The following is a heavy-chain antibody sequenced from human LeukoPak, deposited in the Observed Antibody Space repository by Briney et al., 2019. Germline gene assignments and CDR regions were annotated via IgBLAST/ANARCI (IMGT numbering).Heavy chain of an antibody. J-gene: IGHJ4*02. Sequence: GASVKVSCKASGGTFSSYAINWVRQATGQGLEWMGWMNPNSGNTGYAQKFQGRVTMTRNTSISTAYMELSSLRSEDTAVYYCARGWVPRDGYNFDYWGQGTLVTVSS. CDR1: GGTFSSYA. CDR2: MNPNSGNT. CDR3: ARGWVPRDGYNFDY. V-gene: IGHV1-8*02. D-gene: IGHD5-24*01.